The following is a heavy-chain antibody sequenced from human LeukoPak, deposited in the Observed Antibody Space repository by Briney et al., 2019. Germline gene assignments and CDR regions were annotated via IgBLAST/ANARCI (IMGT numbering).Heavy chain of an antibody. V-gene: IGHV4-34*01. CDR1: GGSFSGYY. J-gene: IGHJ5*02. CDR3: ARGRGGSSLTFDP. CDR2: INHSGST. D-gene: IGHD6-13*01. Sequence: PSETLSLTCAVCGGSFSGYYWSWIRQPPGKGLEWIGEINHSGSTNYNPSLKSRVTISVDTSKNQFSLKLSSVTAADTAVYYCARGRGGSSLTFDPWGQGTLVTVSS.